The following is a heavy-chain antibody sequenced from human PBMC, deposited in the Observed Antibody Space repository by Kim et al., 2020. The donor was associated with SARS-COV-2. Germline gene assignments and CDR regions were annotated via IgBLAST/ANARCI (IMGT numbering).Heavy chain of an antibody. V-gene: IGHV1-3*01. CDR3: AREGTTRNGGYYFDY. D-gene: IGHD1-1*01. CDR1: GYTFTSYA. J-gene: IGHJ4*02. CDR2: INVGYGNT. Sequence: ASVKVSCKASGYTFTSYAMHWVRQAPGQGLDGMGWINVGYGNTKYLQKFRGRVTITRDTSASTAYMDLSSLRSKDTDVYYCAREGTTRNGGYYFDYWGQGALVTVSS.